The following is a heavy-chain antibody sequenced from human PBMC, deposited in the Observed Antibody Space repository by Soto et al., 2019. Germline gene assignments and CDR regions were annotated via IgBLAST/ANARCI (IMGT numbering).Heavy chain of an antibody. CDR1: GFTFSSYS. Sequence: EVQLVESGGGLVKPGGSLRLSCAASGFTFSSYSMNWVRQAPGKGLEWVSSISSSSSYIYYADSVKGRFTIPRDNAKNSLYLQMNSLRAEDTAVYYCARVSTAYYYGMDVWGQGTTVTVSS. V-gene: IGHV3-21*01. CDR2: ISSSSSYI. J-gene: IGHJ6*02. CDR3: ARVSTAYYYGMDV.